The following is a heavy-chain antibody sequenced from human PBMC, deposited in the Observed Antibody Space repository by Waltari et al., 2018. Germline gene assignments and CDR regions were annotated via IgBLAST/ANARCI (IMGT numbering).Heavy chain of an antibody. J-gene: IGHJ4*02. CDR3: ARDLEVYSSSWATLGY. D-gene: IGHD6-13*01. CDR2: IWYDGSNK. CDR1: GFTFSSYG. Sequence: QVQLVESGGGVVQPGRSLRLSCAASGFTFSSYGMHWVRQAPGKGLEWVAVIWYDGSNKYYADSVKGRFTISRDNSKNTLYLQMNSLRAEDTAVYYCARDLEVYSSSWATLGYWGQGTLVTVSS. V-gene: IGHV3-33*01.